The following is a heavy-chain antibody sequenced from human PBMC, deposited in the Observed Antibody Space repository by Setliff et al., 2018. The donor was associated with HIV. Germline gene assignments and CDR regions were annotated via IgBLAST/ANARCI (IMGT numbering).Heavy chain of an antibody. Sequence: PETLSLTCAVYGGSFISYYWTWIRQPPGKGLEWIGEINHSGSTNYNPSLKSRVSISVDMSKNQFSLNLSSVTAADTAVYYCARGSSSIFGVLVLLPHSYYYMDVWGKGTTVTVSS. CDR1: GGSFISYY. J-gene: IGHJ6*03. CDR2: INHSGST. V-gene: IGHV4-34*01. CDR3: ARGSSSIFGVLVLLPHSYYYMDV. D-gene: IGHD3-3*01.